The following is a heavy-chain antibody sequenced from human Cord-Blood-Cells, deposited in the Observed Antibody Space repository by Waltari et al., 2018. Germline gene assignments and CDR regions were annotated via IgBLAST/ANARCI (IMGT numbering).Heavy chain of an antibody. J-gene: IGHJ4*02. Sequence: QVQLQQWGAGLLKPSETLSLTCAVYGGSFSGYYWSWIRQPPGKGLEWIGEINHRGSTNYNPSLKSRVTISVDTSKNQFSLKLSSVTAADTAVYDCARGIPDYWGQGTLVTVSS. V-gene: IGHV4-34*01. CDR2: INHRGST. CDR3: ARGIPDY. CDR1: GGSFSGYY.